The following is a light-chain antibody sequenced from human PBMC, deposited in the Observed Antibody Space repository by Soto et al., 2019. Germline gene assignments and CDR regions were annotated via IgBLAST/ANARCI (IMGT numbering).Light chain of an antibody. CDR1: QSVSSS. V-gene: IGKV3-15*01. J-gene: IGKJ1*01. Sequence: EIVMTQSPATLSVSPGERATLSCRASQSVSSSLAWYQQKPGQAPRLLIYGASTRATGIPARFSGSGSETEFTLTISSLQSPDSAVCYCQQYYNWWTFGQNTKVEIK. CDR3: QQYYNWWT. CDR2: GAS.